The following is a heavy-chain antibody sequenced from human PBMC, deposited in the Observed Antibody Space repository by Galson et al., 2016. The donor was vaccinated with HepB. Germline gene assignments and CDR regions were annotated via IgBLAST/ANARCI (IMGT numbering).Heavy chain of an antibody. CDR3: AVGVRVGDSQACDY. D-gene: IGHD1-26*01. Sequence: SVKVSCKASGYTFTSYYMHWVRQAPGQGLEWMGIISPSGGSTNYAQKFQGRVTRTRDTSTSTVYMEMRSLRSEVAAGYYCAVGVRVGDSQACDYWGQGTLVTVSS. CDR2: ISPSGGST. J-gene: IGHJ4*02. CDR1: GYTFTSYY. V-gene: IGHV1-46*01.